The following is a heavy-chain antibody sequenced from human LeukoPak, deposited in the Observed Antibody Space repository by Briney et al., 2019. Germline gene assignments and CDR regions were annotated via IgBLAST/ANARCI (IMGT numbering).Heavy chain of an antibody. CDR3: ARDLVGTYYFDY. Sequence: PGGSLRLSCAASGFTFSSYGMHWIRQAPGKGLEWVAVISYDGSNKYYADSVKGRFTISRDNSKNTLYLQMNSLRAEDTAVYYCARDLVGTYYFDYWGQGTLVTVSS. CDR2: ISYDGSNK. J-gene: IGHJ4*02. CDR1: GFTFSSYG. D-gene: IGHD1-1*01. V-gene: IGHV3-30*03.